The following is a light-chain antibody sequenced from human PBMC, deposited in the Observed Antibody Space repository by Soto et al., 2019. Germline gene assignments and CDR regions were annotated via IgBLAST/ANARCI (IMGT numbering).Light chain of an antibody. V-gene: IGLV2-14*01. CDR3: TSYTSNTTWV. CDR1: SNDVGGYNY. Sequence: QSALTQPPSASGSPGQSVTISCTGTSNDVGGYNYVSWYQQHSGKAPKLVIYEVRNRPSGISNRFSASKSGNTASLTISGLQAEDEADYYCTSYTSNTTWVFGGGTKLTVL. J-gene: IGLJ3*02. CDR2: EVR.